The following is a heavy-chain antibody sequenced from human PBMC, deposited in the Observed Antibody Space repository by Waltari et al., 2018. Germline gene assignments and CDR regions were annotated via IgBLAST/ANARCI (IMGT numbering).Heavy chain of an antibody. J-gene: IGHJ4*02. CDR3: ARAQAKFLEWLLNDY. CDR2: INPNSGGT. CDR1: GYTFTGYY. Sequence: QVQLVQSGAEVKKPGASVKVSCKASGYTFTGYYMPWVRPAPGQGLEWMGRINPNSGGTNYAQKFQGRVTMTRDTSISTAYMELSRLRSDDTAVYYCARAQAKFLEWLLNDYWGQGTLVTVSS. D-gene: IGHD3-3*01. V-gene: IGHV1-2*06.